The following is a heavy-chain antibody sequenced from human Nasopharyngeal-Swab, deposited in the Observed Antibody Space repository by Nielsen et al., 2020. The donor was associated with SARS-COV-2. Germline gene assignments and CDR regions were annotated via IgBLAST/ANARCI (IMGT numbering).Heavy chain of an antibody. V-gene: IGHV3-23*01. CDR2: TTNSGGST. CDR3: AKDKAHSTFDY. Sequence: GGSLRLSCAASGFTFSNYVMNWVRQAPGKGLEWVSATTNSGGSTYCADSVKGRFTISRDNSKNTLFLQMNSLRAEDTAVYYCAKDKAHSTFDYWGQGTLVTVSS. J-gene: IGHJ4*02. CDR1: GFTFSNYV. D-gene: IGHD4-11*01.